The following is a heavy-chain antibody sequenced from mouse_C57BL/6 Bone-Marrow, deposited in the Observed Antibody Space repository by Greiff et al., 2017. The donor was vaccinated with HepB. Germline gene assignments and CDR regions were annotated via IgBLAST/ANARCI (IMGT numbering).Heavy chain of an antibody. Sequence: VQLKESGPGLVKPSQSLSLTCSVTGYSITSGYYWNWIRQFPGNKLEWMGYISYDGSNNYNPSLKNRISITRDTSKNQFFLKLNSVTTEDTATYYCARERLLYAMDYWGQGTSVTVSS. CDR3: ARERLLYAMDY. CDR2: ISYDGSN. V-gene: IGHV3-6*01. CDR1: GYSITSGYY. J-gene: IGHJ4*01.